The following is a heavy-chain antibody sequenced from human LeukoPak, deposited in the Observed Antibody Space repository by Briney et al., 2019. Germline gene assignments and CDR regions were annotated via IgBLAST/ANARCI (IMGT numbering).Heavy chain of an antibody. D-gene: IGHD2-2*01. CDR3: ALVPAATGPYDYARRSRAFDI. J-gene: IGHJ3*02. Sequence: SGPTLVKPTQTLTLTCTFSGFSLSTSGVGVGWIRQPPGKALEWLALIYWDDDKRYSPSLKSRLTITKDTSKNQVVLTMTNMDPVDTATYYCALVPAATGPYDYARRSRAFDIWGQGTMVTVSS. CDR2: IYWDDDK. V-gene: IGHV2-5*02. CDR1: GFSLSTSGVG.